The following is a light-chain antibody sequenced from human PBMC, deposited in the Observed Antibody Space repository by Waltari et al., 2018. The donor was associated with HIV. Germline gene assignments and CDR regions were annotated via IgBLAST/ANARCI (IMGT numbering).Light chain of an antibody. Sequence: EAVLTQSPVSLSVALGRPASISCISSQILIYTDGNTYLNWFHQRPGQSPRRLIYKISSRAAGVPDRVSGSGSVTEFTLHISRVEAEDVGIFYCMQSTHWPGTFGQGTKVEIQ. J-gene: IGKJ1*01. CDR1: QILIYTDGNTY. V-gene: IGKV2-30*01. CDR3: MQSTHWPGT. CDR2: KIS.